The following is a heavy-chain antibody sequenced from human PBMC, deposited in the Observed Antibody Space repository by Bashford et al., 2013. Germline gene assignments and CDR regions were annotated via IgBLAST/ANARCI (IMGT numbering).Heavy chain of an antibody. Sequence: SVKVSCKASGGTFSSYAISWVRQAPGQGLEWMGGIIPIFGTANYAQKFQGRVTITADESTSTAYMELSSLRSEDTAVYYCASASSRDWWELIYFDYWGQGTLVTVSS. D-gene: IGHD1-26*01. CDR2: IIPIFGTA. J-gene: IGHJ4*02. CDR1: GGTFSSYA. CDR3: ASASSRDWWELIYFDY. V-gene: IGHV1-69*13.